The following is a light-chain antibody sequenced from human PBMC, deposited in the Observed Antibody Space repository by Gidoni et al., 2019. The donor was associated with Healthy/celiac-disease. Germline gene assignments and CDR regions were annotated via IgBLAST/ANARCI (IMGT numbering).Light chain of an antibody. CDR3: QQRSNWPPRT. CDR1: QSVSSY. CDR2: DAS. J-gene: IGKJ4*01. Sequence: DIVLTQSPATLSLSPGERATLSCRASQSVSSYLAWYQQKPGQAPRLLIYDASNRATGIPARFSGSGSGTDFTLTSSSLEPEDCAVYYCQQRSNWPPRTFXGXTKVEIK. V-gene: IGKV3-11*01.